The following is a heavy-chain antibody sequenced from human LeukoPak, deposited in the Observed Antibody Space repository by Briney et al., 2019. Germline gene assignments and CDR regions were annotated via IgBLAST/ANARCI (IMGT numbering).Heavy chain of an antibody. V-gene: IGHV4-59*01. CDR2: IYYSGST. CDR1: GGSISSYY. Sequence: SETLSLTCTVSGGSISSYYWSWIRQPPGKGPEWIGYIYYSGSTNYNPSLKSRVTISVDTSKNQFSLKLSSVTAADTAVYYCARRRYSSGWWDYWGQGTLVTVSS. D-gene: IGHD6-19*01. J-gene: IGHJ4*02. CDR3: ARRRYSSGWWDY.